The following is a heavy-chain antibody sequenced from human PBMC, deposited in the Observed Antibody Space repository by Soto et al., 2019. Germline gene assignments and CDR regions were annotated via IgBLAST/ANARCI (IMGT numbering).Heavy chain of an antibody. D-gene: IGHD6-19*01. CDR1: GFHFSTFA. Sequence: PGGSLRLSCAASGFHFSTFAMSWVRQAPGKGPEWVSGISGSGTSTYYADSVKGRFTISRDNSKNTLYLQMNSLRAEDTAVYYCAKTEQWLIAYFDYWGQGTLVTVSS. CDR2: ISGSGTST. V-gene: IGHV3-23*01. CDR3: AKTEQWLIAYFDY. J-gene: IGHJ4*02.